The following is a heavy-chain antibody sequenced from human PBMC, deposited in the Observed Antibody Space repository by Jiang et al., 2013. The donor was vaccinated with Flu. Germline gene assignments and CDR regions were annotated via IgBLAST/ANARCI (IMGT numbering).Heavy chain of an antibody. D-gene: IGHD6-13*01. V-gene: IGHV4-38-2*02. J-gene: IGHJ4*02. CDR2: IYHSGST. CDR1: GYSISSGYY. Sequence: GPGLVKPSETLSLTCTVSGYSISSGYYWGWIRQPPGKGLEWIGSIYHSGSTYYNPSLKSRVTISVDTSKNQFSLKLSSVTAADTAVYYCASAAKQQLVVNFDYWGQGTLVTVSS. CDR3: ASAAKQQLVVNFDY.